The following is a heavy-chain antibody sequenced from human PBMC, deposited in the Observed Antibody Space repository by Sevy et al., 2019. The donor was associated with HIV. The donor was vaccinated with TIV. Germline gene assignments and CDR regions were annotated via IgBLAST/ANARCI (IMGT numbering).Heavy chain of an antibody. CDR2: IKEDGSDK. Sequence: GGSLRLSCEVSGFTFSNYWMTWVRQAPGKGLAWVANIKEDGSDKYYGDSVKGRFSISRDNAKNSLYLQMNSLRAEDTAVYYCARDQYYDSSGSPYFDYWGQGTLVTVSS. D-gene: IGHD3-22*01. CDR1: GFTFSNYW. CDR3: ARDQYYDSSGSPYFDY. V-gene: IGHV3-7*01. J-gene: IGHJ4*02.